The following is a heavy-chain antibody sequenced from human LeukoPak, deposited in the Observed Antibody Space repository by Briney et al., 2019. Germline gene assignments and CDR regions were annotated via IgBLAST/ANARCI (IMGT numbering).Heavy chain of an antibody. V-gene: IGHV4-4*02. J-gene: IGHJ4*02. CDR1: GGSISSSNW. D-gene: IGHD3-10*01. CDR3: ARSSDYYGSGNPIDY. CDR2: IYHSGST. Sequence: SGTLSLTCAVSGGSISSSNWWSWVRQPPGKGLEWIGEIYHSGSTNYNPSLKSRVTISVDKSKNQFSLKLSSVTAADTAVYYCARSSDYYGSGNPIDYWGQGTLVTVSS.